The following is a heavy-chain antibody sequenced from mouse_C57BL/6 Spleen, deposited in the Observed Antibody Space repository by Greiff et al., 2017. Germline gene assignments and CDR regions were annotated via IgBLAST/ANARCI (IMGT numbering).Heavy chain of an antibody. J-gene: IGHJ4*01. Sequence: VQGVESGAELARPGASVKLSCKASGYTFTSYGISWVKQRTGQGLEWIGEIYPRSGNTYYNEKFKGKATLTADKSSSTAYMELRSLTSEDSAVYFCARSDYGSSYYAMDYWGQGTSVTVSS. CDR3: ARSDYGSSYYAMDY. CDR2: IYPRSGNT. D-gene: IGHD1-1*01. V-gene: IGHV1-81*01. CDR1: GYTFTSYG.